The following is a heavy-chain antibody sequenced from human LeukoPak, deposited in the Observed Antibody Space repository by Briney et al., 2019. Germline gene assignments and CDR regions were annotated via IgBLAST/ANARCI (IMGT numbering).Heavy chain of an antibody. D-gene: IGHD2-2*01. CDR1: GGSMTHYF. J-gene: IGHJ5*02. V-gene: IGHV4-4*09. Sequence: PSGTLSLTCTVSGGSMTHYFWNWIRQPPGKRLEWIGYTHTSGSPDYSRSLKSRVTISLDTSKNQFSLMLSSVTAADTAVYFCGRATQRYCSGTTCFPYWFDTWGQGTLATVSS. CDR2: THTSGSP. CDR3: GRATQRYCSGTTCFPYWFDT.